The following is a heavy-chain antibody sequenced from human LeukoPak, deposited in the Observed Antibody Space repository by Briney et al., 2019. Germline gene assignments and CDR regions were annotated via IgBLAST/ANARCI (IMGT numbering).Heavy chain of an antibody. CDR1: GITFSNYA. CDR2: ISGSGGSA. J-gene: IGHJ4*02. Sequence: GGSLRLSCAASGITFSNYAMNWVRRAPGKGLEWVSTISGSGGSAYYVDSVKGRFTSARANSRNTLYLQMNSLRAEDTAVYYCATNYYDSSRAASDYWGQGTLVTVSS. CDR3: ATNYYDSSRAASDY. V-gene: IGHV3-23*01. D-gene: IGHD3-22*01.